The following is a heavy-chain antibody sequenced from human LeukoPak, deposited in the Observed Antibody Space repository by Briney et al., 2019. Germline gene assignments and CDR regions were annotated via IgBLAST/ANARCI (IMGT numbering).Heavy chain of an antibody. CDR1: GYTFTSYG. J-gene: IGHJ3*02. CDR2: ISAYNGNT. CDR3: ARTRWLQSHGAFDI. Sequence: ASVKVSCKASGYTFTSYGISWVRQAPGQGVEWMGWISAYNGNTNYAQKLQGRVTMTTDTSTSTAYMELRSLRSDDTAVYYCARTRWLQSHGAFDIWGQGTMVTVSS. D-gene: IGHD5-24*01. V-gene: IGHV1-18*01.